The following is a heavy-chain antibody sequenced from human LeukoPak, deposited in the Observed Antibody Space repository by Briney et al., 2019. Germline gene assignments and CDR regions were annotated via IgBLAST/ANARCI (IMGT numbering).Heavy chain of an antibody. CDR3: ARLLSQSDSCYDY. J-gene: IGHJ4*02. CDR2: INQGGSDK. CDR1: GSTFSGYW. V-gene: IGHV3-7*04. Sequence: TGGSLRLSCVASGSTFSGYWMSWVRQAPGKGLEWVANINQGGSDKFYVDSVKGRFAISRDNAKNSLYLQMNSLRAEDTAVYYCARLLSQSDSCYDYWGQGTLVTVSS. D-gene: IGHD2-2*01.